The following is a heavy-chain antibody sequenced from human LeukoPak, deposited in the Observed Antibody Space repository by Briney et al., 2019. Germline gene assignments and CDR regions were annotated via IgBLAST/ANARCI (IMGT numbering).Heavy chain of an antibody. Sequence: GGSLRLSCAASGFTFSSYGMHWVRQAPGKGLEWVAFIRYDGSNKYYADSVKGRFTISRDNSKNTLYLQMNSLRAEDTAVYYCARNGYSSSYGDYWGQGTLVTVSS. D-gene: IGHD6-13*01. CDR1: GFTFSSYG. CDR3: ARNGYSSSYGDY. CDR2: IRYDGSNK. V-gene: IGHV3-30*02. J-gene: IGHJ4*02.